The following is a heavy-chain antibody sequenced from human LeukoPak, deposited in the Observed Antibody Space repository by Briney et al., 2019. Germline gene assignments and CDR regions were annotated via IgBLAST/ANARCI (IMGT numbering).Heavy chain of an antibody. D-gene: IGHD4-17*01. J-gene: IGHJ3*02. CDR3: ARYCDAGLPRNAFDI. CDR1: GFSLSTSGVG. Sequence: ESGPTLVNPTQTLTLTCTFSGFSLSTSGVGVGWIRQPPGKALEWLALIYWDDDKRYSSSLKSRVTITKDTSRNQVALTMIDVDPVDTATYYCARYCDAGLPRNAFDIWGQGTMVTVSS. CDR2: IYWDDDK. V-gene: IGHV2-5*02.